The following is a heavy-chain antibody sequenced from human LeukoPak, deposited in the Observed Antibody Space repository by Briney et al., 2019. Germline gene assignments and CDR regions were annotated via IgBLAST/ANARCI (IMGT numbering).Heavy chain of an antibody. V-gene: IGHV1-18*04. D-gene: IGHD3-10*01. CDR3: ARDTSYYYGSGSYYNFDY. CDR1: GYTFTTSG. CDR2: ICTFNGIT. J-gene: IGHJ4*02. Sequence: ASLKVSCTAFGYTFTTSGISWVRQAPGHRLLWMGGICTFNGITHYVHKLQRRGTMTTDTYRSTDYMQLSSLRSDDTAVYYCARDTSYYYGSGSYYNFDYWGQGTLVTVSS.